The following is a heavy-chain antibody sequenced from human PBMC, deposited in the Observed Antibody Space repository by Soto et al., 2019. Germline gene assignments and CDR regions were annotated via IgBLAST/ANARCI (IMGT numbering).Heavy chain of an antibody. D-gene: IGHD3-22*01. CDR3: ARDYYYYYDSSGYYRSQAY. CDR1: GFTLSSYA. CDR2: ISYDGSDK. Sequence: PGGSLRLSCAASGFTLSSYAMHWVRQARGKGLEWVALISYDGSDKDYADSVKGRFTISRDNSRNTLFLQMNSLRAEDTAVYYRARDYYYYYDSSGYYRSQAYRGQGTLVPVSS. V-gene: IGHV3-30-3*01. J-gene: IGHJ4*02.